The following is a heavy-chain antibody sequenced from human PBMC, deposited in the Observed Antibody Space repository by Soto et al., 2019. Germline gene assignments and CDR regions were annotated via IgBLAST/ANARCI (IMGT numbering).Heavy chain of an antibody. CDR2: ISGHGDAT. Sequence: EVQLLESGGGLVQPGGSLRLSCAASGFPFTGYAMSWVRQAPGKGLEWVSAISGHGDATFYADSVKGRFTISRDNSKNTLYLHMNSLRAEDTARYYCAKDLEKWLVQLGGLDTWGQGAQVTVSS. CDR1: GFPFTGYA. J-gene: IGHJ5*02. CDR3: AKDLEKWLVQLGGLDT. D-gene: IGHD6-19*01. V-gene: IGHV3-23*01.